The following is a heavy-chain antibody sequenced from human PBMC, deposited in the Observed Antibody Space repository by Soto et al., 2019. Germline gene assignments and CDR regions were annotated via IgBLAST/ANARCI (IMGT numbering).Heavy chain of an antibody. CDR2: IIPMFGTA. CDR1: GGTFGSYT. V-gene: IGHV1-69*06. Sequence: QVHLVQSGAEVKKPGSSVKVSCTASGGTFGSYTVTWVRQAPGQGLEWMGEIIPMFGTASYAQKFKGRVTLTADKSTTTADMELSSLSSDDTAVYFCARQMAMPPHFYSGMDVWGQGTTVTVSS. D-gene: IGHD2-2*01. J-gene: IGHJ6*02. CDR3: ARQMAMPPHFYSGMDV.